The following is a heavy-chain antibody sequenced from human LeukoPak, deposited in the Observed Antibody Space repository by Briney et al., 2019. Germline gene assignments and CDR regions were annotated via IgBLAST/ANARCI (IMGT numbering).Heavy chain of an antibody. V-gene: IGHV3-9*03. Sequence: GGSLRLSRAASGFTFDDYAMHWVRQAPGKGLEWVSGISWNSGSIGYADSVKGRFTISRDNAKNSLYLQMNSLRAEDMALYYCAKSLGIAVAFDAFDIWGQGTMVTVSS. J-gene: IGHJ3*02. CDR1: GFTFDDYA. CDR2: ISWNSGSI. CDR3: AKSLGIAVAFDAFDI. D-gene: IGHD6-19*01.